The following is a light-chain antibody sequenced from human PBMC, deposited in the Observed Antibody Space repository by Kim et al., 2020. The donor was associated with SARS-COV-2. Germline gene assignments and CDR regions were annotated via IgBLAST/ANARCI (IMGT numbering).Light chain of an antibody. J-gene: IGKJ4*01. CDR3: QQYSVYSPLT. CDR2: KAS. Sequence: DIQMTQSPSTLSASVGDRVTITCRASQSVSIWLAWYQQKPGNAPKLLIYKASILEDGVPSRFSGSGSGTEFTLTISSLQPDDFATYYCQQYSVYSPLTFAGGTKVDIK. CDR1: QSVSIW. V-gene: IGKV1-5*03.